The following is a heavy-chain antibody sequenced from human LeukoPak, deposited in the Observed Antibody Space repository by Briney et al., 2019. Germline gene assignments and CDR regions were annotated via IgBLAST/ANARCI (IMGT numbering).Heavy chain of an antibody. Sequence: GGSLRLSCAASGFTFSSYAMSWVRQAPGKGLEWVSAISGSGGSTYYADSVKGRFTVSRDNSKNTLSLQMNSLRAEDTAVYYCAKDDDFWSGYYLPFDYWGQGTLVTVSS. CDR2: ISGSGGST. D-gene: IGHD3-3*01. V-gene: IGHV3-23*01. J-gene: IGHJ4*02. CDR3: AKDDDFWSGYYLPFDY. CDR1: GFTFSSYA.